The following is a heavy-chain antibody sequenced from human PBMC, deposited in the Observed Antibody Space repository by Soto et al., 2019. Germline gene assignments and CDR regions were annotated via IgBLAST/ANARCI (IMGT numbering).Heavy chain of an antibody. V-gene: IGHV1-2*02. CDR2: INVNSGDT. J-gene: IGHJ4*02. Sequence: ASVKVSCKASGHIFTDYYLHWVRQAPGQGLEWMGWINVNSGDTNYAQKFQGRVTMTRDTSIRTAYMELIRLRSDDTAVYYCTRDLVIIATGTTDFWGQGTLVTVSS. CDR3: TRDLVIIATGTTDF. CDR1: GHIFTDYY. D-gene: IGHD1-1*01.